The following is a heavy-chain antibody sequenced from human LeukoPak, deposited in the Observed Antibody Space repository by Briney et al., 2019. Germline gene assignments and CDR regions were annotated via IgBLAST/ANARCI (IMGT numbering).Heavy chain of an antibody. CDR2: LTGSSGTA. D-gene: IGHD1-26*01. CDR1: GFSLSNYG. V-gene: IGHV3-23*01. Sequence: GGSLRLSCAASGFSLSNYGVNWVRQAPGKGLEWVSGLTGSSGTAYSAGSVKGRFTISRDDSKNTLYLQMSSLRVDDTAIYYCAKSGASPLYHMDVWGKGATVTVSS. CDR3: AKSGASPLYHMDV. J-gene: IGHJ6*03.